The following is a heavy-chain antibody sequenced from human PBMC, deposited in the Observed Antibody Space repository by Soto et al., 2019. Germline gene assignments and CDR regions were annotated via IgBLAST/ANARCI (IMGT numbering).Heavy chain of an antibody. D-gene: IGHD3-10*01. J-gene: IGHJ4*02. V-gene: IGHV3-23*01. Sequence: EVQLLESGGDLVQPGGSLRLSCAASGLTFSSYAMSWVRQAPGKGLGWVEVISGSGGYTDYADSVKGRFTISRDNSKNTLFLQMNSLRAEDTALYYCAKRFRGVLLNPEVDWGQGTLVTVSS. CDR1: GLTFSSYA. CDR2: ISGSGGYT. CDR3: AKRFRGVLLNPEVD.